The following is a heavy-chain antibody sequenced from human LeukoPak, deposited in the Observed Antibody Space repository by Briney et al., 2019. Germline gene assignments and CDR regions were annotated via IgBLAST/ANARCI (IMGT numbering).Heavy chain of an antibody. CDR2: IYYSGST. V-gene: IGHV4-30-4*01. CDR3: AHYDSSGYILSGYFDL. Sequence: SETLSLTCTVSGGSVSSGDYYWSWIRQPPGKGLEWIGYIYYSGSTYYNPSLKSRVTISVDTSKNQFSLKLSSVTAADTAVYYCAHYDSSGYILSGYFDLWGRGTLVTVSS. D-gene: IGHD3-22*01. J-gene: IGHJ2*01. CDR1: GGSVSSGDYY.